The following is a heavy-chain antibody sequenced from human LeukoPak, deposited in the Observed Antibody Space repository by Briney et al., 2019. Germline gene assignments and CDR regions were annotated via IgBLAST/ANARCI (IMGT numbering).Heavy chain of an antibody. V-gene: IGHV4-59*01. Sequence: SETLSLTCTVSGGSISSYYWSWIRQPPGKGLEWIGYIYYSGSTNYNPSLKSRVTISVDTSKNQFSLKLSSVTAADTAVYYCARGLGYCSSTSCYSPVYWGQGTLVTVSS. CDR3: ARGLGYCSSTSCYSPVY. D-gene: IGHD2-2*01. J-gene: IGHJ4*02. CDR2: IYYSGST. CDR1: GGSISSYY.